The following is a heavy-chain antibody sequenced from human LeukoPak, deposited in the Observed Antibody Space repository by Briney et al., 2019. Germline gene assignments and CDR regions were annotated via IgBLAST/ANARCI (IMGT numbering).Heavy chain of an antibody. J-gene: IGHJ6*03. CDR2: IYTSGST. Sequence: PSQTLSLTCTVSGGSISSGSYYRSWIRQPAGKGLEWIGRIYTSGSTNYNPSLKSRVTISVDTSKNQFSLKLSSVTAADTAVYYCARGIVVVAQLGYYYYYMDVWGKGTTVTISS. CDR1: GGSISSGSYY. V-gene: IGHV4-61*02. CDR3: ARGIVVVAQLGYYYYYMDV. D-gene: IGHD2-15*01.